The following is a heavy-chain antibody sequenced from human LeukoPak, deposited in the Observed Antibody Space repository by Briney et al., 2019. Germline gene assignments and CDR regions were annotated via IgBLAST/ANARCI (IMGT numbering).Heavy chain of an antibody. Sequence: PGGSLRLSCAASGFTFSRYYMSWVRQAPGKGLEWVSDISGSGGSTYYADSVKGRFTISRDNSKNTLYLQMNSLRAEDTAVYYCAKHIVATSADYWGQGTLVTVSS. CDR2: ISGSGGST. J-gene: IGHJ4*02. CDR3: AKHIVATSADY. D-gene: IGHD5-12*01. V-gene: IGHV3-23*01. CDR1: GFTFSRYY.